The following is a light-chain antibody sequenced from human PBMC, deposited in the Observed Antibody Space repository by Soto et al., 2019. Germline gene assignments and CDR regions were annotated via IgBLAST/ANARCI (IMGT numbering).Light chain of an antibody. J-gene: IGKJ5*01. CDR2: LAS. V-gene: IGKV2-28*01. Sequence: DLVLTQSPLSLPVTPGEPASISCRSSQSLLQSNGNNHVDWYLQRPGQSPQLLLYLASSRASGVPDRFSGSGSGTEFSLEISRVEAEDVGVYYCLQAAQSPLTFGQGTRLEIQ. CDR3: LQAAQSPLT. CDR1: QSLLQSNGNNH.